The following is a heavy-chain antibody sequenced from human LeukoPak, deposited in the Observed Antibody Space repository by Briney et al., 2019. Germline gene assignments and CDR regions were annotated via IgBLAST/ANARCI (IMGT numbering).Heavy chain of an antibody. J-gene: IGHJ4*02. CDR2: IYPGDPDT. V-gene: IGHV5-51*01. CDR1: GYSFTSYW. D-gene: IGHD3-22*01. CDR3: ATSSGYYLKSFDY. Sequence: GESLKISCKGSGYSFTSYWIGWVRQMPGKGLEWMGIIYPGDPDTRYNPSFQGQVTISADKSISTAYLQWSSLKASDTAMYYCATSSGYYLKSFDYWGQGTLVTVPS.